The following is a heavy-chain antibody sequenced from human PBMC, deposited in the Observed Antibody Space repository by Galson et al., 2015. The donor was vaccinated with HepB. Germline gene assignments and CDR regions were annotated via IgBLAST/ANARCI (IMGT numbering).Heavy chain of an antibody. CDR2: IRYDGSNK. V-gene: IGHV3-30*02. Sequence: SLRLSCAASGFTFSSYGMHWVRQAPGKGLEWVAFIRYDGSNKYYADSVKGRFTISRDNSKNTLYLQMNSLRAEDTAVYYCLYGYSSGWSPDYWGQGTLVTVSS. CDR1: GFTFSSYG. CDR3: LYGYSSGWSPDY. J-gene: IGHJ4*02. D-gene: IGHD6-19*01.